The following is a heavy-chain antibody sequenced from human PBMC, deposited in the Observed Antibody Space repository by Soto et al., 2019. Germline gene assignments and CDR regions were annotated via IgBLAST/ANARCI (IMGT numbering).Heavy chain of an antibody. CDR1: GFTFSDYY. CDR2: ISSSGSTI. Sequence: QVQLVESGGGLVKPGGSLRLSCAASGFTFSDYYMSWIRQAPGKGLEWVSYISSSGSTIYYADSVKGRFTISRDNAKTSLFLQMNSLRAEDTAVYYCARLDGNSYDSSGYYYYYYGMDVWGQGTTVTVSS. CDR3: ARLDGNSYDSSGYYYYYYGMDV. D-gene: IGHD3-22*01. J-gene: IGHJ6*02. V-gene: IGHV3-11*01.